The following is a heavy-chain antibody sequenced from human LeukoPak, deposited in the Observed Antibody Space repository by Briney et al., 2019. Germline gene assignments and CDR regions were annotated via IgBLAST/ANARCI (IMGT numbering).Heavy chain of an antibody. J-gene: IGHJ5*02. CDR2: IYYSGST. CDR1: GGSISSSSYY. Sequence: PSETLSLTCTVPGGSISSSSYYWGWIRQPPGKGLEWIGSIYYSGSTYYSPSLKSRVTISVDTSKNQFSLKLSSVTAADTAVYYCARLVWSGYYLMVAWFDPWGQGTLVTVSS. D-gene: IGHD3-3*01. V-gene: IGHV4-39*01. CDR3: ARLVWSGYYLMVAWFDP.